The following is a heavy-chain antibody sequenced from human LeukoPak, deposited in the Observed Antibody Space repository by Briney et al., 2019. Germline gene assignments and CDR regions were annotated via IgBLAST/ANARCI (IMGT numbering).Heavy chain of an antibody. Sequence: PQTLSLTSTVSAASISSYYWGWIRPPAGKGLEWIGRIYTSGSTNYNPSLKTRVTMSVGTSKNQFSLKLSSVTAADTAVYYCARAPAGPGYYYYYYGMDVWGQGTTVTVSS. V-gene: IGHV4-4*07. J-gene: IGHJ6*02. CDR2: IYTSGST. CDR3: ARAPAGPGYYYYYYGMDV. D-gene: IGHD6-13*01. CDR1: AASISSYY.